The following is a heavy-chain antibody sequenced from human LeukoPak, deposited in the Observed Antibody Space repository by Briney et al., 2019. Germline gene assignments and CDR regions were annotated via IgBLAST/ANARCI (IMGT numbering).Heavy chain of an antibody. CDR1: GFTFSNAW. D-gene: IGHD3-10*01. Sequence: PGGSLRLFCAASGFTFSNAWMSWVRQAPGKGLEWVGRIKSKTDGGTTDYAAPVKGRFTSSRDDSKNTQYLQMNSLKTEDTAVYYCTTGITMVRGVNGLSDYWGQGTLVTVSS. V-gene: IGHV3-15*01. CDR2: IKSKTDGGTT. J-gene: IGHJ4*02. CDR3: TTGITMVRGVNGLSDY.